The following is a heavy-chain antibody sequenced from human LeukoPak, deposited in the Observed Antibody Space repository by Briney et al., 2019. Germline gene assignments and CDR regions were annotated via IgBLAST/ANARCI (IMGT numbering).Heavy chain of an antibody. CDR1: GYTFTGYY. J-gene: IGHJ5*02. Sequence: GASVKVSCKASGYTFTGYYIHWVRQAPGQGLVWVGWINPNSGGAKYAQKFQDRVTMTRDTSISTAYMGLSRLRSDATAVYYCAKGRVVAGSKSLTYHWLDPWGQGTLVTVSS. D-gene: IGHD6-19*01. V-gene: IGHV1-2*02. CDR3: AKGRVVAGSKSLTYHWLDP. CDR2: INPNSGGA.